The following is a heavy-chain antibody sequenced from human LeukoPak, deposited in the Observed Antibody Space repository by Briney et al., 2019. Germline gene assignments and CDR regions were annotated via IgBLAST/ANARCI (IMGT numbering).Heavy chain of an antibody. V-gene: IGHV3-7*01. CDR3: ARDRVAAGIRDHYFDY. CDR1: GFTFSRDW. D-gene: IGHD6-13*01. CDR2: IRQDGRKQ. J-gene: IGHJ4*02. Sequence: GGSLRLSCTASGFTFSRDWMSWVRQAPGKGLEWVAFIRQDGRKQYYVDSVNGRFTISRDNAKNSLYLQMNSLRAEDTAVYYCARDRVAAGIRDHYFDYWGTGTLVTVS.